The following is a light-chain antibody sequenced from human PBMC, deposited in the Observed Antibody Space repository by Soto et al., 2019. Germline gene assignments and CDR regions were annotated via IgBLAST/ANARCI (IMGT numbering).Light chain of an antibody. Sequence: QSVLAQPSSVSGYPGQSITISCRGTRSDIGSYNFVSWYQQYPGKAPKLMIYGVTNRPSGVSDRFSGSKTGNTASLTISGLQAEDEAAYYCFSHRSGNSHVFGTGTKVTVL. CDR2: GVT. CDR3: FSHRSGNSHV. CDR1: RSDIGSYNF. J-gene: IGLJ1*01. V-gene: IGLV2-14*01.